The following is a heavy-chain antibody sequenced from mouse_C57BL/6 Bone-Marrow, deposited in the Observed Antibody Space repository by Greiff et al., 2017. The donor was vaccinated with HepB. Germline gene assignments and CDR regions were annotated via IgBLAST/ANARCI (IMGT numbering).Heavy chain of an antibody. CDR3: ARDHLLSPIAY. V-gene: IGHV7-1*01. Sequence: EVNLVESGGGLVQSGRSLRLSCATSGFTFSDFYMEWVRQAPGKGLEWIAASRNKANDYTTAYSASVKGRFIVSRDTSQSILYLQMNALRAEDTAIYCCARDHLLSPIAYWGQGTLVTVSA. CDR2: SRNKANDYTT. J-gene: IGHJ3*01. D-gene: IGHD2-1*01. CDR1: GFTFSDFY.